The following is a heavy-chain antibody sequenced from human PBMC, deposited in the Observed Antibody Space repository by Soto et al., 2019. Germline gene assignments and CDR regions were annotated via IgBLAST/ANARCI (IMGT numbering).Heavy chain of an antibody. CDR2: VANDGTTQ. D-gene: IGHD6-13*01. J-gene: IGHJ4*02. CDR1: GFTFNGYG. V-gene: IGHV3-30*03. Sequence: QVHLVESGGGVVQPGGSLRLSCAASGFTFNGYGMHWVRQSPGEGLEWLAVVANDGTTQYYADSVKGRFTISRDNSKNTLYLQLDSLRPEDTAVYYCARSIGGSSWSPPDYWGQGTLVTVSS. CDR3: ARSIGGSSWSPPDY.